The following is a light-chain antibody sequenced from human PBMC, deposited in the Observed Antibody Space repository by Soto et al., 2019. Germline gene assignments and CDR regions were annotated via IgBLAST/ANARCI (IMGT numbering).Light chain of an antibody. J-gene: IGKJ4*01. V-gene: IGKV1-12*01. CDR1: QDISRW. CDR2: GAS. Sequence: EIQVTQSPSTLAGPVGDRVTITCRASQDISRWLAWYQRKPGKAPKLLIYGASSLSSGVPSRFSGSGSGTDFTLTISSLQPEDFASYYCQQANSFPLTFGGGTKVDIK. CDR3: QQANSFPLT.